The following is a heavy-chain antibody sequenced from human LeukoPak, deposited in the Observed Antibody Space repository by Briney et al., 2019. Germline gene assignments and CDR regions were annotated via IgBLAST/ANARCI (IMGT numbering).Heavy chain of an antibody. J-gene: IGHJ4*02. CDR3: ARDDCGDTCYPGGY. CDR2: IKAGNGDT. CDR1: GYIFTKYV. V-gene: IGHV1-3*01. D-gene: IGHD2-21*01. Sequence: ASVKVSCTASGYIFTKYVVQWVRQAPGQRPDWMGWIKAGNGDTKYSQNFQDRLTITRDTSASTVYMELSSLTSEDTALYYCARDDCGDTCYPGGYWGQGTLVTVSS.